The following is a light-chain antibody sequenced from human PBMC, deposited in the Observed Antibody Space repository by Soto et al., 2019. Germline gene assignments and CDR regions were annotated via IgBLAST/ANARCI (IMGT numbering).Light chain of an antibody. Sequence: QSVLTQPASVSGSPGQSITISCTGTSSDVGSHNLVSWYQQHPGQAPKLMIYEVSKRPLGVSARFSASKSGNAASLPISGLQAEDEAHYYCCSYGGSRAVFGGGTQLTVL. CDR2: EVS. CDR3: CSYGGSRAV. CDR1: SSDVGSHNL. V-gene: IGLV2-23*02. J-gene: IGLJ7*01.